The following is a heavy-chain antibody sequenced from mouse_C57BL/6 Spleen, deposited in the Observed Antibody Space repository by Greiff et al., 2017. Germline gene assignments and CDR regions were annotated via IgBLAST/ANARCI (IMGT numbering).Heavy chain of an antibody. CDR1: GYAFSSSW. CDR2: IYPGDGDT. Sequence: VKLQQSGPELVKPGASVKISCKASGYAFSSSWMNWVKQRPGKGLEWIGRIYPGDGDTNYNGKFKGKATLTADKSSSTAYMQLSSLTSEDSAVYCCAREGLYYGSPHFDYWGQGTTLTVSS. D-gene: IGHD1-1*01. V-gene: IGHV1-82*01. CDR3: AREGLYYGSPHFDY. J-gene: IGHJ2*01.